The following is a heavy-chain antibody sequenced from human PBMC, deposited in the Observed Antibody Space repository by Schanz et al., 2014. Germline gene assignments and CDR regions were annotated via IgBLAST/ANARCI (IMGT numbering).Heavy chain of an antibody. J-gene: IGHJ5*02. Sequence: QVQLVQSGAEVKKPGASVKVSCKASGYNITSNDVTWVRQATGQGLEWMGWISPYTGNTHYFDKMEGRVTMTTDTSTSTAYMDLRSLRSDDTAVYYCATLDYADSVSWGQGTLVTVSS. V-gene: IGHV1-18*01. CDR3: ATLDYADSVS. CDR1: GYNITSND. D-gene: IGHD4-17*01. CDR2: ISPYTGNT.